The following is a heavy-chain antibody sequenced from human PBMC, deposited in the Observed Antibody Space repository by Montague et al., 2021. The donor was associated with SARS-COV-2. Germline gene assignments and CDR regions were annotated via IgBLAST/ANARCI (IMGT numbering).Heavy chain of an antibody. Sequence: SETLSLTCTVSGGSISSSSYYWGWIRKPRGKGLEWIGSIYYSGSTYYXPSLKRRATISVDTSNNKFSMKLTSVTAADTAVYYCARRPTSSIMLFGVALLMGGFDVWGQGTLVTVSS. J-gene: IGHJ4*02. CDR2: IYYSGST. CDR1: GGSISSSSYY. D-gene: IGHD3/OR15-3a*01. V-gene: IGHV4-39*01. CDR3: ARRPTSSIMLFGVALLMGGFDV.